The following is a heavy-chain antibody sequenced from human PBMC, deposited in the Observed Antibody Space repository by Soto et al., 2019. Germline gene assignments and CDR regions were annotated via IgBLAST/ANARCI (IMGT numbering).Heavy chain of an antibody. CDR2: IYYSGST. D-gene: IGHD3-3*01. Sequence: QVQLQESGPGLVTPSETLSLTCTVSGGSISSYYWSWIRQPPGKGLEWIGYIYYSGSTNYNPSLKSRVTISVDTSKNRFSLKLSSVTAADTAVYYCARDQEDYDFWSGPNWYFDLWGRGTLVTVSS. CDR1: GGSISSYY. J-gene: IGHJ2*01. CDR3: ARDQEDYDFWSGPNWYFDL. V-gene: IGHV4-59*01.